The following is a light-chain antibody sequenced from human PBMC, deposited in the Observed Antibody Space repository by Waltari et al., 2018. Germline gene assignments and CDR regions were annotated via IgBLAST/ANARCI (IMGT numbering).Light chain of an antibody. J-gene: IGKJ1*01. Sequence: EVVMTQSPATLSASPGERVTLSCRASQSASGNLAWYQQKPGQAPRLLIRGASTRATGIPARFSGSGSGTEFTVTISSLQSEDFAVYYCQQYNNWPWTFGQGTRVDIK. CDR1: QSASGN. CDR3: QQYNNWPWT. V-gene: IGKV3-15*01. CDR2: GAS.